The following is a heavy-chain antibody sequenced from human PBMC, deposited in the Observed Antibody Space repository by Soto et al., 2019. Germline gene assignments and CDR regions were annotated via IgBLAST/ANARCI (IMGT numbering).Heavy chain of an antibody. V-gene: IGHV4-30-4*01. CDR2: IYYSGST. CDR3: GRALTRYAPIDY. D-gene: IGHD3-16*01. CDR1: GGSIISGDPF. Sequence: SETLSLTCTVSGGSIISGDPFWSWVRQPPGKGLEWIGYIYYSGSTYYNPSLKSRLSISVDTSKNRFSLELSSVTAADTAVYYCGRALTRYAPIDYWGQGTLVTVSS. J-gene: IGHJ4*02.